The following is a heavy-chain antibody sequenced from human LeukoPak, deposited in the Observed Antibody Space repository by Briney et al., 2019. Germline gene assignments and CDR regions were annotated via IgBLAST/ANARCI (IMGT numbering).Heavy chain of an antibody. CDR3: ARSPQWLLFYY. CDR2: IYYSGST. J-gene: IGHJ4*02. CDR1: VGSISSYF. Sequence: PSETLSLTCTFTVGSISSYFCSLIGQPPGKGLEWIGYIYYSGSTNYNPSLKSRVTISVDTSKNQFSLKLSSVTAADTAVYYCARSPQWLLFYYWGQGTLVTVSS. D-gene: IGHD6-19*01. V-gene: IGHV4-59*01.